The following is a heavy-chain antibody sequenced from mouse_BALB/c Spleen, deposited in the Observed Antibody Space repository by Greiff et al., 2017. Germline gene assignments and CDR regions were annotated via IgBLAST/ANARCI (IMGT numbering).Heavy chain of an antibody. V-gene: IGHV5-6-5*01. Sequence: EVQLQESGGGLVKPGGSLKLSCAASGFTFSSYAMSWVRQTPEKRLEWVASISSGGSTYYPDSVKGRFTISRDNARNILYLQMSSLRSEDTAMYYCASSYYGSSHYWYFDVWGAGTTVTVSS. J-gene: IGHJ1*01. CDR3: ASSYYGSSHYWYFDV. D-gene: IGHD1-1*01. CDR2: ISSGGST. CDR1: GFTFSSYA.